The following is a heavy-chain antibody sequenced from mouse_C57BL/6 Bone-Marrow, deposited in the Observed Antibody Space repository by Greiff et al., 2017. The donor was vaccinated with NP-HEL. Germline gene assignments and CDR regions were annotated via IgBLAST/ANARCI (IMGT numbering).Heavy chain of an antibody. CDR3: ARGTTVVGPYWYFDV. CDR2: IYPGGGYT. V-gene: IGHV1-63*01. Sequence: QVQLKQSGAELVRPGTSVKMSCKASGYTFTNYWIGWAKQRPGHGLEWIGDIYPGGGYTNYNEKFKGKATLTADKSSSTAYMQFSSLTSEDSAIYYCARGTTVVGPYWYFDVWGTGTTVTVSS. D-gene: IGHD1-1*01. CDR1: GYTFTNYW. J-gene: IGHJ1*03.